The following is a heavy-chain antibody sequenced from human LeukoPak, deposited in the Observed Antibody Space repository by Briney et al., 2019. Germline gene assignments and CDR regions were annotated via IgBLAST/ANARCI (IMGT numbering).Heavy chain of an antibody. CDR3: ARGHHFWSGSRYSSTYMDV. D-gene: IGHD3-3*02. Sequence: SETLSLTCAVYGGSFSGDYWSWIRQPPGKGPEWIGEINHSGSTNYNPSLKSRATISVDTSKNQFSLRLSSVTAADTAVYYCARGHHFWSGSRYSSTYMDVWGKGTTVTVSS. CDR2: INHSGST. V-gene: IGHV4-34*01. J-gene: IGHJ6*03. CDR1: GGSFSGDY.